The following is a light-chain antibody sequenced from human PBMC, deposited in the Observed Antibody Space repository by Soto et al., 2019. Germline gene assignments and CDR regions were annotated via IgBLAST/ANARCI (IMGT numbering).Light chain of an antibody. V-gene: IGKV3-15*01. CDR3: QQYDNWTPYT. CDR1: HSVSSN. J-gene: IGKJ2*01. CDR2: GAS. Sequence: EIVMTQSPATLSVSPGERATLSCRASHSVSSNLAWYQHKPGQAPRLLIYGASTRAHGIPARFIGSGSGTEFTLTISSLQSEDCAVYYCQQYDNWTPYTFGQGTKLEIK.